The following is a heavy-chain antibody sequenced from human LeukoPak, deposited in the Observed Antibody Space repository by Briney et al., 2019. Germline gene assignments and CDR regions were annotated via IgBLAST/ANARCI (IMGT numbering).Heavy chain of an antibody. J-gene: IGHJ5*02. V-gene: IGHV3-69-1*01. CDR3: TREDCSNVRCYGASDA. Sequence: GGSLRLSCVACGFTFTSYAMSWVRQAPGKGLEYVSSISSANHMYYADSVKGRFTISRDNAKNSLFLRMNNLRGEDTAVYYCTREDCSNVRCYGASDAWGQGTLVTVSS. CDR2: ISSANHM. CDR1: GFTFTSYA. D-gene: IGHD2-2*01.